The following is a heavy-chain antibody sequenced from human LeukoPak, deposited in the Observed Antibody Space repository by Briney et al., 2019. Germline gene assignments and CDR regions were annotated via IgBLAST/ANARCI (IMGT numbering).Heavy chain of an antibody. CDR3: GRDRHWNQGNFDY. V-gene: IGHV1-2*02. CDR1: GYTFTANY. CDR2: INPNSGGT. D-gene: IGHD1-1*01. J-gene: IGHJ4*02. Sequence: ASVKVSCKTSGYTFTANYMQWVRQAPGQGLEWMGWINPNSGGTRYAQKFQGRVTMTRDTSISTAYMELNRLTYDDTAVYYCGRDRHWNQGNFDYWGQGTLVTVSS.